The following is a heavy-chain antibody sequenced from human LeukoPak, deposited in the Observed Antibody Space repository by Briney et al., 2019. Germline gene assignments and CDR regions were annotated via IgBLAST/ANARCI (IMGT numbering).Heavy chain of an antibody. D-gene: IGHD2-2*02. V-gene: IGHV3-48*01. CDR3: ARTCASSACYTIY. J-gene: IGHJ4*02. Sequence: VGSLRLSCAASGFTFSSYSMNWVRQAPGKGLEWVSYISSSSNTIYYADSVKGRFTISRDNAKNSLYLQMNSLRAEDTAVYYCARTCASSACYTIYWGQGTLVTVSS. CDR2: ISSSSNTI. CDR1: GFTFSSYS.